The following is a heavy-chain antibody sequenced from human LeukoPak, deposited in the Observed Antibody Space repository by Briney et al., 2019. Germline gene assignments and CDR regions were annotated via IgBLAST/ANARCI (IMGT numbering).Heavy chain of an antibody. Sequence: GASVKVSCKASGGTFSSYAISWVRQAPGQGLEWMGGIIPIFGTANYAQKFQGRVTITADESTSTAYMELSSLRSEDTAVYYCARGGVPAANDRFDPWGQGTLVTVSS. CDR1: GGTFSSYA. CDR2: IIPIFGTA. V-gene: IGHV1-69*13. D-gene: IGHD2-2*01. J-gene: IGHJ5*02. CDR3: ARGGVPAANDRFDP.